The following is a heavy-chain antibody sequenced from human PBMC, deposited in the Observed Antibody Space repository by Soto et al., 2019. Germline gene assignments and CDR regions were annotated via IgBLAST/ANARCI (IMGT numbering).Heavy chain of an antibody. V-gene: IGHV4-39*01. D-gene: IGHD6-19*01. CDR2: IFYSGST. CDR1: GGSISSSSYK. J-gene: IGHJ4*02. CDR3: ARYAAVAGILDY. Sequence: ETLSLTCTVSGGSISSSSYKWGWIRQPPGKSLEWIGNIFYSGSTYYNPSLKSRVTLSVDTSKNQFSLTLSSVTAADTAVYYCARYAAVAGILDYWGQGTLVTVSS.